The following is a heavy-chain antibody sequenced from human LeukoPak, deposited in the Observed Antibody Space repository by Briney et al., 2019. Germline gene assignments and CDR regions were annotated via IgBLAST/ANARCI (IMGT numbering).Heavy chain of an antibody. CDR2: INSDGSST. Sequence: GGSLRLSCAASGFTLSSYWMHWVRQAPGKALVWVSRINSDGSSTSYADSVKGRFTISRDNAKNTLYLQMNSLRAEDTAVYYCARDLTYNSWYYFDSWGQGTLVTVSS. CDR3: ARDLTYNSWYYFDS. CDR1: GFTLSSYW. D-gene: IGHD6-13*01. J-gene: IGHJ4*02. V-gene: IGHV3-74*01.